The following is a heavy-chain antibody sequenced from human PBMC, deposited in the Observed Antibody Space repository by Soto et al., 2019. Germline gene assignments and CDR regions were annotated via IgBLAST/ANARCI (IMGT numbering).Heavy chain of an antibody. J-gene: IGHJ5*02. CDR1: GYTFTSHD. Sequence: QVQLVQSGAEVKKRGASVKVSCKASGYTFTSHDINWMREATGQGLEWMGWMNPHSGHTNYAQKFQGRVTMTRDTSISTAYMELTSLRSEDTAVYYCASDMSTTWGQGTLVTVSS. CDR3: ASDMSTT. V-gene: IGHV1-8*01. CDR2: MNPHSGHT. D-gene: IGHD2-2*01.